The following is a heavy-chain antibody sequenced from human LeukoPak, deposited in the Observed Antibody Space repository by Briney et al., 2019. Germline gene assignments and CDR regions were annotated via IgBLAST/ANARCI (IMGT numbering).Heavy chain of an antibody. V-gene: IGHV1-2*02. Sequence: GASVKVSCKASGYTFTGYYMHWVRQAPGQGLEWMGWINPNSGGTNYAQKLQGRVTMTRDTSISTAYMELSRLRSDDTAVYYCARGQKGLVKSYYYYMDVWGKGTTVTVSS. CDR1: GYTFTGYY. CDR3: ARGQKGLVKSYYYYMDV. CDR2: INPNSGGT. D-gene: IGHD6-6*01. J-gene: IGHJ6*03.